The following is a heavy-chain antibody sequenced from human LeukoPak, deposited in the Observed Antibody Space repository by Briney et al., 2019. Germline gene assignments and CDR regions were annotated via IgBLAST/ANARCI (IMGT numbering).Heavy chain of an antibody. J-gene: IGHJ4*02. Sequence: PSETLSLTCTVSGGSISSGDYYWSWIRQPPGKGLEWIGYIYYSGSTYYNPSLKSRVTISVDTSKNQFSLKLSSVSAADTAVYYCARVPSRYFDWLFLDYWGQGTLVTVSS. CDR1: GGSISSGDYY. CDR3: ARVPSRYFDWLFLDY. D-gene: IGHD3-9*01. CDR2: IYYSGST. V-gene: IGHV4-30-4*01.